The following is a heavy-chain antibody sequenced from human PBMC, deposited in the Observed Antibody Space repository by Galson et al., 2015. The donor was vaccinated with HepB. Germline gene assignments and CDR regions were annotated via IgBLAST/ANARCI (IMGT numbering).Heavy chain of an antibody. CDR2: IIPIFGTA. CDR3: ARDRFVPNTVTSFKFDP. V-gene: IGHV1-69*13. J-gene: IGHJ5*02. CDR1: GGTSSSYA. D-gene: IGHD4-17*01. Sequence: SVKVSCKASGGTSSSYAISWVRQAPGQGLEWMGGIIPIFGTANYAQKFQGRVTITADESTSTAYMELSSLRSEDTAVYYCARDRFVPNTVTSFKFDPWGQGTLVTVSS.